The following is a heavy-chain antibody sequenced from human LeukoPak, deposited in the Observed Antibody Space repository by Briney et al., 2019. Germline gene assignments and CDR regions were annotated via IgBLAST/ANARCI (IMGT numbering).Heavy chain of an antibody. Sequence: GGSLRLSCAASGFTFSNAWMNWVRQAPGKGLEWVGRIKSKTDGGTTDYAAPVKGRFTISRDDSKNTLCLQMNSLKTEDTAVYYCTTVFHSQWELFYYYGMDVWGQGTTVTVSS. CDR1: GFTFSNAW. V-gene: IGHV3-15*07. J-gene: IGHJ6*02. CDR2: IKSKTDGGTT. D-gene: IGHD1-26*01. CDR3: TTVFHSQWELFYYYGMDV.